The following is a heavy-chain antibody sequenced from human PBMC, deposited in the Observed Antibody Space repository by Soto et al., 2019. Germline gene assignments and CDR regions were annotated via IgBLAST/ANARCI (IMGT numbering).Heavy chain of an antibody. CDR3: GRVMSRLLSITALDT. J-gene: IGHJ5*02. CDR1: GYTFTRDQ. Sequence: ASVKVSCKASGYTFTRDQIHWVRQAPGQGLEWMGMIDPSGGKTNYAQKFQGRVTMTRDTSTSTVYMALSSLRSEDTAIYFCGRVMSRLLSITALDTWGQGTLVTVSS. D-gene: IGHD3-10*01. CDR2: IDPSGGKT. V-gene: IGHV1-46*01.